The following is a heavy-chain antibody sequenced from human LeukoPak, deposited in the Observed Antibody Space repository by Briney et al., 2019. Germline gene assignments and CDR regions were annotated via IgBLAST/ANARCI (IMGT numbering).Heavy chain of an antibody. J-gene: IGHJ4*02. V-gene: IGHV3-9*01. D-gene: IGHD3-10*02. CDR1: GFTFDDYA. CDR2: ISWNSGSI. Sequence: QTGGSLRLSCAASGFTFDDYAMHWVRQAPGKGLEWVSGISWNSGSIGYADSVKGRFTISRDNAKNSLYLQMDSLRAEDTALYFCARDGDYDRSYRSGFDYWGQGTLVTVSS. CDR3: ARDGDYDRSYRSGFDY.